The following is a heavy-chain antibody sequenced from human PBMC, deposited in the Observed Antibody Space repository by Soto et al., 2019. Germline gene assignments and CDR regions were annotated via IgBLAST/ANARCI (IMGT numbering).Heavy chain of an antibody. CDR1: GFTFSSYS. CDR2: ISSSSSYI. CDR3: ARDPSIAASYYYYGMDV. V-gene: IGHV3-21*01. J-gene: IGHJ6*02. D-gene: IGHD6-6*01. Sequence: GGSLRLSCAASGFTFSSYSMNWVRQAPGKGLEWVSSISSSSSYIYYADSVKGRFTISRDNAKNSLYLQMNSLRAEETAVYYCARDPSIAASYYYYGMDVWGQGTTVTVSS.